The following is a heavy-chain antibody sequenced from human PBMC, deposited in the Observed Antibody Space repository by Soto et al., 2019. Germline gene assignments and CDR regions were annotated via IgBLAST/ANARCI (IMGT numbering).Heavy chain of an antibody. D-gene: IGHD5-12*01. J-gene: IGHJ4*02. CDR2: INSDGIST. Sequence: GGSLRLSCAASGFTFSSYGIHWVRQAPWKGLVWVSRINSDGISTSYADSVKGRFTISRDNAKNTLYLQMKSLRAEDTAVYYCARDLPHRGSDSLDYWGQGTLVTVSS. CDR3: ARDLPHRGSDSLDY. V-gene: IGHV3-74*01. CDR1: GFTFSSYG.